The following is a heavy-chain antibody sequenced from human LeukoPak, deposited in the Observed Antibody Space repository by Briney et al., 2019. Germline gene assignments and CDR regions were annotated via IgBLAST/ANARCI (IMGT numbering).Heavy chain of an antibody. D-gene: IGHD1-26*01. CDR3: ASPSAATRPPTPDY. V-gene: IGHV3-21*01. J-gene: IGHJ4*02. CDR1: GFTFSSYS. Sequence: KTGGSLRLSCAASGFTFSSYSMNWVRQAPGKGLEWVSSISSSSSYIYYADSVKGRFTISRDNAKNSLYLQMNSLRAEDTAVYYCASPSAATRPPTPDYWGQGTLVTVSS. CDR2: ISSSSSYI.